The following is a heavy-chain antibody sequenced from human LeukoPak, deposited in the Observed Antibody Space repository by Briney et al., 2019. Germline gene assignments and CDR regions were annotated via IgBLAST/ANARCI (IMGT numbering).Heavy chain of an antibody. V-gene: IGHV4-59*01. CDR3: ARVLIVGATNYFDY. D-gene: IGHD1-26*01. J-gene: IGHJ4*01. Sequence: SETLSLTCTVSGGSISSYYWSWIRQPPGKGLEWIGYIYYSGTTNHNPSLKSRVTISVDTSKSQFSLKLSSVTAADTAVYYCARVLIVGATNYFDYWGQEPWSPSPQ. CDR2: IYYSGTT. CDR1: GGSISSYY.